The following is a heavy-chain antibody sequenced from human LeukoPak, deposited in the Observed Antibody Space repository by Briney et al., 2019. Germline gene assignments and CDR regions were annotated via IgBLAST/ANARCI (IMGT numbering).Heavy chain of an antibody. CDR3: AREETKAAITYDAFDI. J-gene: IGHJ3*02. D-gene: IGHD6-25*01. Sequence: SVKVSCKASGGTFSSYAISWVRQAPGQGLEWMGGIIPIFGTANYAQKFQGRVTITADKSTSTAYMELSSLRAEDTAVYYCAREETKAAITYDAFDIWGQGTMVTVSS. CDR2: IIPIFGTA. CDR1: GGTFSSYA. V-gene: IGHV1-69*06.